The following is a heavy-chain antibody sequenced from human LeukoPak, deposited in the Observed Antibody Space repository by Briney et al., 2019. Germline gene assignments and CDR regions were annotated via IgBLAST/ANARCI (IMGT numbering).Heavy chain of an antibody. J-gene: IGHJ3*02. CDR2: ISSSGSTI. CDR3: ARDLTTHYYEVDAFDI. D-gene: IGHD3-22*01. Sequence: GWSLRLSCGASGFTFSSYEMNWVRQAPGKGLEGGSYISSSGSTIYYADSVKGRFTISRDNAKNSLYLQMNSLRAEDTAVYYCARDLTTHYYEVDAFDIWGQGTMVTVSS. CDR1: GFTFSSYE. V-gene: IGHV3-48*03.